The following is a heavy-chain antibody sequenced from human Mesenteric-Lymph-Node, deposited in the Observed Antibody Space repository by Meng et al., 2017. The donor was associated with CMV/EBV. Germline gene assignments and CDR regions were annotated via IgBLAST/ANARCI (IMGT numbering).Heavy chain of an antibody. V-gene: IGHV3-7*03. CDR1: GFTFSSYW. D-gene: IGHD1-26*01. J-gene: IGHJ4*02. CDR2: IKQDGREK. CDR3: AKEGGGVTYYFDY. Sequence: GGSLRLSCAASGFTFSSYWMIWVRQTPGKGLEWVANIKQDGREKHYVDSVKGRFTISRDNAKNSLYLQMSSLRAEDTAVYYCAKEGGGVTYYFDYWGQGTLVTVSS.